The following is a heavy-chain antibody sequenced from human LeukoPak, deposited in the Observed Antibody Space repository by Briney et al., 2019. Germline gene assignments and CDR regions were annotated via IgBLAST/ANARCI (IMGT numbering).Heavy chain of an antibody. V-gene: IGHV3-30*18. D-gene: IGHD1-26*01. Sequence: PGGSLRLSCAASGFTFSSYGMHWVRQAPGKGLEGVTVISYDGSNKYYADSVKGRFTISRDNSKNTLYLEMNSLTAEDTAVYYCAKTRGTYNAYYYYMDVWGKGTTVTVSS. CDR3: AKTRGTYNAYYYYMDV. CDR1: GFTFSSYG. CDR2: ISYDGSNK. J-gene: IGHJ6*03.